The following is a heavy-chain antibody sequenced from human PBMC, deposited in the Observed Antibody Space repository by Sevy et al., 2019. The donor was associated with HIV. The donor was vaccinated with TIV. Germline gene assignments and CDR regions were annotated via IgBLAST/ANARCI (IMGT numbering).Heavy chain of an antibody. Sequence: SETLSLTCNVSVASVSSGKYYWTWIRQPPGKDLEWIGHVSYSGRTNYNPSLKSRVTISEDTSKNQFSLSQNSVTAADTATYYCAREIYFYENSGFYYFDSWGLGILVTVSS. V-gene: IGHV4-61*01. J-gene: IGHJ4*02. CDR2: VSYSGRT. CDR3: AREIYFYENSGFYYFDS. D-gene: IGHD3-22*01. CDR1: VASVSSGKYY.